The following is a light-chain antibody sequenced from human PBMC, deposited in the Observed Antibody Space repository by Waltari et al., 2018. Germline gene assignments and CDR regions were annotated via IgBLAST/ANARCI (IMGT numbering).Light chain of an antibody. CDR1: RAIANH. CDR3: QQFNTGYS. V-gene: IGKV3-15*01. CDR2: DAS. Sequence: EIVMTQSPATLSVSPGQAATLSCRASRAIANHLAWYQQKPGQALRLLIYDASTRATGIPARFSGSWSGTEFTLTITSLQSEDSAVYFCQQFNTGYSFGQGTKLEIK. J-gene: IGKJ2*01.